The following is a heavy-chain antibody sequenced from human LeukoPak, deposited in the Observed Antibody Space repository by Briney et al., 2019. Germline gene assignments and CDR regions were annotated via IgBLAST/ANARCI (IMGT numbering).Heavy chain of an antibody. D-gene: IGHD1-26*01. J-gene: IGHJ6*02. CDR1: GYTFTGYY. CDR3: ARWPGSGSYGPWDYYYYGMDV. V-gene: IGHV1-2*02. Sequence: APVKVSCKASGYTFTGYYMHWVRQAPGQGLEWMGWINPNSGGTNYAQKFQGRVTMTRDTSISTAYMELSRLRSDDTAVYYCARWPGSGSYGPWDYYYYGMDVWGQGTTVTVSS. CDR2: INPNSGGT.